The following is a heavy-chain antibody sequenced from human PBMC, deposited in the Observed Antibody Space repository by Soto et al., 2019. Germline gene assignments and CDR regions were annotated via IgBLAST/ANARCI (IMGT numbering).Heavy chain of an antibody. D-gene: IGHD3-10*01. J-gene: IGHJ6*02. CDR1: GGSISSYY. CDR2: IYYSGST. CDR3: AKATSGVSLGGMDV. Sequence: SETLSLTCTVSGGSISSYYWSWIRQPPGKGLEWIGYIYYSGSTNYNPSLKSRVTISVDTSKNQFSLKLSSVTAADTAVYYCAKATSGVSLGGMDVWGQGTTVTVSS. V-gene: IGHV4-59*08.